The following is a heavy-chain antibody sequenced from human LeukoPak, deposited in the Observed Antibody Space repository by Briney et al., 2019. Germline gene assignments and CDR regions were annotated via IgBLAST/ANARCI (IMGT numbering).Heavy chain of an antibody. V-gene: IGHV3-74*03. J-gene: IGHJ6*03. CDR2: INTDGSST. D-gene: IGHD6-19*01. CDR1: GFTFSSYW. Sequence: PGGSLRLSCAASGFTFSSYWMHWVRQAPGKGLVWVSRINTDGSSTTYADSVKGRFTISRDNAKNTLYLQMNSLRAEDTAVYYCVREGYSSVWYYYYYMDVWGKGTTVTVSS. CDR3: VREGYSSVWYYYYYMDV.